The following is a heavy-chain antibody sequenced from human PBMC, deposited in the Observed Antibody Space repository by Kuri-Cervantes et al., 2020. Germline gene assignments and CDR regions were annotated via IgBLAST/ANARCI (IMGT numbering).Heavy chain of an antibody. J-gene: IGHJ4*02. CDR2: INHRGST. CDR3: ARGGGRADYNFWSGYSSAPSFFDY. CDR1: GGSFSGYY. V-gene: IGHV4-34*01. D-gene: IGHD3-3*01. Sequence: GSLRLSCAVYGGSFSGYYWSWIRQPPGKGLEWIGEINHRGSTNYNPSLKSRVTISVETSKNQFSLKLTSVTAADTVVYYCARGGGRADYNFWSGYSSAPSFFDYWGQGTLVTVSS.